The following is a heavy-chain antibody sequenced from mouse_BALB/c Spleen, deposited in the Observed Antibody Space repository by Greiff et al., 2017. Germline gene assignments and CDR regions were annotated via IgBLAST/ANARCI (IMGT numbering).Heavy chain of an antibody. CDR1: GYSFTSYW. CDR2: IYPGNSDT. D-gene: IGHD2-4*01. CDR3: TRAYYDYDPSWFAY. V-gene: IGHV1-5*01. J-gene: IGHJ3*01. Sequence: VHVKQSGTVLARPGASVKMSCKASGYSFTSYWMHWVKQRPGQGLEWIGAIYPGNSDTSYNQKFKGKAKLTAVTSASTAYMELSSLTNEDSAVYYCTRAYYDYDPSWFAYWGQGTLVTVSA.